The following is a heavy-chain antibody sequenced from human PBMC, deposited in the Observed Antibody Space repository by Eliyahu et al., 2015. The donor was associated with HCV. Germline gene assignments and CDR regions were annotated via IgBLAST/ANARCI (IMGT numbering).Heavy chain of an antibody. CDR2: IHPGDSDT. CDR1: GXRFTNYW. Sequence: EVQLVQSGAEVKKPGESLKISCXGSGXRFTNYWXGWXRXXPGKGLEWMGIIHPGDSDTRXSPSFQGQVTISADKSISTAYLQWSSLKASDTAMYYCARVAMIDLMWFDPWGQGTLVTVSS. CDR3: ARVAMIDLMWFDP. D-gene: IGHD3-22*01. J-gene: IGHJ5*02. V-gene: IGHV5-51*01.